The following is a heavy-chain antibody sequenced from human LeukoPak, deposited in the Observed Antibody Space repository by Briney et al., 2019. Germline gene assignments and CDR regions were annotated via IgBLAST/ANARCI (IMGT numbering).Heavy chain of an antibody. Sequence: SETLSLTCTVSGDSISSYYWSWIRQPPGKGLEWIGYIYYSGSTNYNPSLKSRVTISVDTSKNQFSLKLSSVTAADTAVYYCARERAQPLFYGMDVWGQGTTVTVSS. J-gene: IGHJ6*02. V-gene: IGHV4-59*01. CDR3: ARERAQPLFYGMDV. CDR2: IYYSGST. D-gene: IGHD2-2*01. CDR1: GDSISSYY.